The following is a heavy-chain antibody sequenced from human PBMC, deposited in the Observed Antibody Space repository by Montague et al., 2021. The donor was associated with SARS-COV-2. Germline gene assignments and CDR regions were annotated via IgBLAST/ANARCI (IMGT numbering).Heavy chain of an antibody. CDR3: AREGIVGATGFDY. CDR2: ISYDGSNK. J-gene: IGHJ4*02. D-gene: IGHD1-26*01. Sequence: SLRLSWAASGFTFSSYAMHWVRQAPGKGLEWVAVISYDGSNKYYADSVKGRFTISRDNSKNTLYLQMNSLRAEDTAVYYCAREGIVGATGFDYWGQGTLVTVSS. CDR1: GFTFSSYA. V-gene: IGHV3-30*04.